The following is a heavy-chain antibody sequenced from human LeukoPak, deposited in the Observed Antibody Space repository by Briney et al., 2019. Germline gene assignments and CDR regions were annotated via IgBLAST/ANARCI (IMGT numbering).Heavy chain of an antibody. CDR1: GYTLTELS. Sequence: GASVKVSCKVSGYTLTELSMHWVRQAPGQGLEWMGWINTYSGKTRFAQKFQGRVTMTTDTSTSTVYMESRSLRSGDTAVYYCARAYWDLPYFDYWGQGTRFIVSS. V-gene: IGHV1-18*01. CDR3: ARAYWDLPYFDY. CDR2: INTYSGKT. D-gene: IGHD2-8*02. J-gene: IGHJ4*02.